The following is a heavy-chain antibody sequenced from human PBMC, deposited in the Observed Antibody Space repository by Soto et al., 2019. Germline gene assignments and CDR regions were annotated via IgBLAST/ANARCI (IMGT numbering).Heavy chain of an antibody. CDR1: GYTFSSYE. CDR2: MNPNSGNT. V-gene: IGHV1-8*01. D-gene: IGHD6-19*01. CDR3: ARGQSGYSSGWSPNDY. J-gene: IGHJ4*02. Sequence: QVQLVQSGAEVKKPGASVKVSCKASGYTFSSYEINWVRQATGQGLEWMGWMNPNSGNTGYAQKSQARVPVTRNTSISTAYMELSSLRSEDTAVYYCARGQSGYSSGWSPNDYWGQGTRVTVSS.